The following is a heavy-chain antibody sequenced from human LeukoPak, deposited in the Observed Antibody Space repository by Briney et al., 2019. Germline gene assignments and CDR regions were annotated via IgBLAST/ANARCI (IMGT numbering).Heavy chain of an antibody. D-gene: IGHD5-24*01. CDR3: AREVSSELPGSWYFDY. Sequence: GGSLRLSCAASGSIVSSNYMSWVRQAPGKGLEWVSVISSGGNTYYADSVKGRFTISRDISKNTLYLQMNGLRAEDTAVYYCAREVSSELPGSWYFDYWGQGTLVTVSS. J-gene: IGHJ4*02. CDR1: GSIVSSNY. V-gene: IGHV3-53*01. CDR2: ISSGGNT.